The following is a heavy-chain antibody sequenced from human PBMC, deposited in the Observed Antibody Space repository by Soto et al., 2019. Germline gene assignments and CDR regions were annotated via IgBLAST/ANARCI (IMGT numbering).Heavy chain of an antibody. CDR1: GFTFSSYA. D-gene: IGHD4-17*01. J-gene: IGHJ3*02. V-gene: IGHV3-23*01. Sequence: GGSLRLSCAASGFTFSSYAMSWARQAPGKGLEWVSAISGSGGSTYYADSVKGRFTISRDNSKNTLYLQMNSLRAEDTAVYYCAKGGYGAHDAFDIWGQGTMVTVSS. CDR3: AKGGYGAHDAFDI. CDR2: ISGSGGST.